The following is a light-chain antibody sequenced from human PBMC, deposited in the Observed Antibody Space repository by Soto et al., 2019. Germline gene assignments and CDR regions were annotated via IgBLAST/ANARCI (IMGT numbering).Light chain of an antibody. CDR1: QGISSS. Sequence: DIQMAQSPSSVSASVGGRVTITCRASQGISSSLAWYQQRPGKAPKLLIYAASNFHNEVPSRVSSSESGTDLTLTISSLQAEDVATYYYHQAKNFAWTFGQGTRVEIK. J-gene: IGKJ1*01. V-gene: IGKV1-12*01. CDR2: AAS. CDR3: HQAKNFAWT.